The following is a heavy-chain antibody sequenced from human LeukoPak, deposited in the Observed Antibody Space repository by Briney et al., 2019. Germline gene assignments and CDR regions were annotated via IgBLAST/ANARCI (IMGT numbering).Heavy chain of an antibody. CDR2: FDPDNGEI. J-gene: IGHJ4*02. D-gene: IGHD2-2*01. Sequence: ASVKVSCKVSGYSLTELSIHWVRQAPGEGLEWMGGFDPDNGEIIYTQQFQGRVTLTEDTSTDTAYMELSSLRSDHTAVYYCATLTERYCSSITCLSDYWGQGTLVTVSS. CDR3: ATLTERYCSSITCLSDY. CDR1: GYSLTELS. V-gene: IGHV1-24*01.